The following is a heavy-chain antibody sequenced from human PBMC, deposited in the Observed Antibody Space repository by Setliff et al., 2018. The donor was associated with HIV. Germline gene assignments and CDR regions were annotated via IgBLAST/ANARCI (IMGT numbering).Heavy chain of an antibody. J-gene: IGHJ5*02. CDR1: GGSISNYY. D-gene: IGHD3-9*01. Sequence: SETLSLTCTVSGGSISNYYWSWIRQPPGKGLEWIGYVYYNGGTQYNPSLKSRVTISADTSKNQFSLKLNSVTAADTAVHFCARARYGTSFDPWGQGTLVTVSS. V-gene: IGHV4-59*01. CDR3: ARARYGTSFDP. CDR2: VYYNGGT.